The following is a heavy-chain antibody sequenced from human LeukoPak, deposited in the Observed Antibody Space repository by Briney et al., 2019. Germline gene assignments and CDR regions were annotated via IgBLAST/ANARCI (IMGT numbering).Heavy chain of an antibody. CDR3: ARRDRSGFYYFDY. V-gene: IGHV4-39*01. D-gene: IGHD6-19*01. CDR1: GGSISSSSYY. CDR2: IYYSGST. Sequence: SETLSLTCTVSGGSISSSSYYWGWIRQPPGKGLEWIGSIYYSGSTYYNPSLKSRVTISVDTSKNQFSLKLSSVTAADTAVYYCARRDRSGFYYFDYWGQGTLVTVSS. J-gene: IGHJ4*02.